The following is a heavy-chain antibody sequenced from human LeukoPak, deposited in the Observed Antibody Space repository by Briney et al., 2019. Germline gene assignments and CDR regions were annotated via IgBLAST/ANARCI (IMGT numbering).Heavy chain of an antibody. V-gene: IGHV3-66*02. CDR3: VRDLNYDFWSGPFPYAFDI. CDR2: IYSGGST. CDR1: GFTVSSSY. Sequence: GGSLRLSCAASGFTVSSSYMSWVRQAPGKGLEWVSFIYSGGSTYYADSVKGRFTISRDNSKNTLYLQMNSLRAEDTAVYYCVRDLNYDFWSGPFPYAFDIWGQGTMVTVSS. J-gene: IGHJ3*02. D-gene: IGHD3-3*01.